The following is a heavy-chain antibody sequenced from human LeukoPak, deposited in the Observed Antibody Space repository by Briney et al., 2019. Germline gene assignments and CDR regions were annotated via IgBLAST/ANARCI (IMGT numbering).Heavy chain of an antibody. Sequence: GKSLTLSCVVSGFNFDNFAMHWVRQPLGKGLEWVAVISHDGRTKYYADSMKGRITISRDNSKNTLFLQMNNLRSEDTAVYFCARPSPPGDGYNPPDHWGQGTLVTV. J-gene: IGHJ4*02. CDR2: ISHDGRTK. V-gene: IGHV3-30*04. CDR3: ARPSPPGDGYNPPDH. D-gene: IGHD5-24*01. CDR1: GFNFDNFA.